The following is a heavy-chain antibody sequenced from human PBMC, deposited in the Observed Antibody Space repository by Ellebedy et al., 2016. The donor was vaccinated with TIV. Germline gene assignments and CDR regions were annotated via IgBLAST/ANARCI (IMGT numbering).Heavy chain of an antibody. CDR1: GFTFSSSDA. D-gene: IGHD1-26*01. Sequence: PGGSLRLSCAASGFTFSSSDAMHWVRQAPGKGLEWVAVISHDGNTKVYADSVKGRFTISRDNSRNTLHLQMDSLRAEDTAIYYCARSDSGNYEAYFDYWGQGTLVTVSS. CDR3: ARSDSGNYEAYFDY. CDR2: ISHDGNTK. J-gene: IGHJ4*02. V-gene: IGHV3-30*04.